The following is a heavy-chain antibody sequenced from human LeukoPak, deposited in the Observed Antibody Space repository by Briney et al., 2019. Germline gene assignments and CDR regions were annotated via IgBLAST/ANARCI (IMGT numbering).Heavy chain of an antibody. CDR1: GGTFSSYA. J-gene: IGHJ1*01. D-gene: IGHD6-13*01. CDR2: IIPIFGTA. CDR3: ARDSIAAAGNAEYFQH. Sequence: SVKVSCKASGGTFSSYAISWVRQAPGQGLEWMGGIIPIFGTANYAQKFQGRVTITADESTSTAYMELSSLRSEDTAVYYCARDSIAAAGNAEYFQHWGQGTLVTVSP. V-gene: IGHV1-69*13.